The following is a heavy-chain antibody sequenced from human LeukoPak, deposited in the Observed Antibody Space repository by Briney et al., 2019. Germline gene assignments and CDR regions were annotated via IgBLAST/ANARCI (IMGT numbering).Heavy chain of an antibody. D-gene: IGHD6-13*01. J-gene: IGHJ4*02. Sequence: SETLSLTCTVSGGSISSYYWSWIRQPPGKGLEWIGRIYTSGSTNYNPSLKSRVTMSVDTSKNQFSLKLSSVTAADTAVYYCASSYSSSWYRDYWGQGTLVTVSS. CDR3: ASSYSSSWYRDY. CDR1: GGSISSYY. V-gene: IGHV4-4*07. CDR2: IYTSGST.